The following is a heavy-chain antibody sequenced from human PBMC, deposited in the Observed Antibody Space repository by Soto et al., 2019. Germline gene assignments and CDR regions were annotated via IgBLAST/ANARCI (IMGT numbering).Heavy chain of an antibody. Sequence: GGSLRLSCAASGFTFSSYEMNWVRQAPGKGLEWVSYISSSGSTIYYADSVKGRFTISRDNAKNSLYLQMNSLRAEDTAVYYCASSPRWKGDIWGQGTMVTVSS. D-gene: IGHD6-6*01. J-gene: IGHJ3*02. CDR1: GFTFSSYE. V-gene: IGHV3-48*03. CDR3: ASSPRWKGDI. CDR2: ISSSGSTI.